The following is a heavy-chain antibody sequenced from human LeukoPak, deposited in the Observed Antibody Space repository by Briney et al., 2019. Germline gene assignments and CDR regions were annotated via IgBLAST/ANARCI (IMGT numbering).Heavy chain of an antibody. V-gene: IGHV1-69*04. J-gene: IGHJ4*02. CDR2: IIPILGIA. Sequence: SVKVSCKASGGTFSSYAISWVRQAPGQGLEWMGRIIPILGIANYAQKFQGRVTITAGKSTSTAYMELSSLRSEDTAVYYCARDARGYCTSTSCSFDYWGQGTLVTVSS. D-gene: IGHD2-2*01. CDR3: ARDARGYCTSTSCSFDY. CDR1: GGTFSSYA.